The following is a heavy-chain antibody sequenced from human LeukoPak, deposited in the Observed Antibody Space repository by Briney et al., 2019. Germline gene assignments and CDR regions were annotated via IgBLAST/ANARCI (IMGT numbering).Heavy chain of an antibody. CDR3: AREVLDPSFYDYVWGSFNWFDP. D-gene: IGHD3-16*01. CDR1: GFTFSNYA. V-gene: IGHV3-23*01. Sequence: PGGSLRLSCAASGFTFSNYAMSWVRQAPGKGLEWVSAISGSASSTYHADSVKGRFTISRDNAKNSLYLQMNSLRAEDTALYHCAREVLDPSFYDYVWGSFNWFDPWGQGTLVTVSS. CDR2: ISGSASST. J-gene: IGHJ5*02.